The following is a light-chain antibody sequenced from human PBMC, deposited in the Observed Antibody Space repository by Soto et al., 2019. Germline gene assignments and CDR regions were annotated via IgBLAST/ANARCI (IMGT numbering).Light chain of an antibody. Sequence: QSVLAQPPLGSGTPCQRFTFSCSGSGSNIGSHNVHWYQHLPGTAPKLLINKNYQRPSGVPDRFSASKSGTSASLAISGLRSEDEADYYCAAWDDSLRGHVFGTGTKVTVL. V-gene: IGLV1-47*01. CDR3: AAWDDSLRGHV. CDR2: KNY. J-gene: IGLJ1*01. CDR1: GSNIGSHN.